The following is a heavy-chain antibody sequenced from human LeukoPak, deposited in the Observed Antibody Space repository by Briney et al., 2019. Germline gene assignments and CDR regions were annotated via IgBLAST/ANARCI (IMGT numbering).Heavy chain of an antibody. CDR2: ISAYNGNT. J-gene: IGHJ6*02. Sequence: ASVKASCKASGYTFTSYGISWVRQAPGQGLEWMGWISAYNGNTNYAQKLQGRVTMTTDTSTSTAYMELRSLRSDDTAVYYCARQQLGYYYYYGMDVWGQGTTVTVSS. V-gene: IGHV1-18*01. D-gene: IGHD6-13*01. CDR3: ARQQLGYYYYYGMDV. CDR1: GYTFTSYG.